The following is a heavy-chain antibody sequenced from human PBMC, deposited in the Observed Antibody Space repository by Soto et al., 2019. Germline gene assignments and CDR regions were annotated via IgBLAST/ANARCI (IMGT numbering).Heavy chain of an antibody. D-gene: IGHD3-9*01. CDR3: ARQPRILTGYSGHFAY. Sequence: PSETLSLTCAVSDGSISSLNWWSWVRQHPVKGLEWSGIIYYSGCTYYNSSLKSRVSISVDTSKNQFSLKLSSVTAADTAVYYCARQPRILTGYSGHFAYWGQRTLVTVSP. CDR2: IYYSGCT. J-gene: IGHJ4*02. V-gene: IGHV4-39*01. CDR1: DGSISSLNW.